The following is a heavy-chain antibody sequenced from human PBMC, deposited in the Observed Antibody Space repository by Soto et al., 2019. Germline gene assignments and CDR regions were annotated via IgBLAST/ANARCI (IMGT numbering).Heavy chain of an antibody. D-gene: IGHD6-19*01. J-gene: IGHJ6*02. Sequence: QVQVVASGGGVVQPGRSLRLSCTASGFTFSGHAMHWVRQPPGKGLEWVAQIWYDGSNKYYADSVKGRFTISRDNSKNTLYVQRDSLRVEDTAVYYCARDGQSLAPYALDVWGQGTSVTVSS. CDR1: GFTFSGHA. V-gene: IGHV3-33*01. CDR2: IWYDGSNK. CDR3: ARDGQSLAPYALDV.